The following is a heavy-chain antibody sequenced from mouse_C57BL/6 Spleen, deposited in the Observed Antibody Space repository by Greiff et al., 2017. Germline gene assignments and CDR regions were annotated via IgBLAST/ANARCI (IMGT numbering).Heavy chain of an antibody. V-gene: IGHV14-3*01. CDR1: GFNFKNTY. CDR3: DRMVTTETKYFDV. D-gene: IGHD2-3*01. CDR2: IDPANGNT. Sequence: EVQRVESVAELVRPGASVKLSCTASGFNFKNTYMHWVKQRPEQGLEWIGRIDPANGNTKYSPKFQGKAPITADTSSNTAYLQLSSLTSEDTAIYYCDRMVTTETKYFDVWGTGTTVTVSS. J-gene: IGHJ1*03.